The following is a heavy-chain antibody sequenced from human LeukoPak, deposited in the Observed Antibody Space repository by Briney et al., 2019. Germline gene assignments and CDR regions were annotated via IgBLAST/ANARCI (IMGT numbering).Heavy chain of an antibody. Sequence: SETLSLTCAVYGGSFSGYYWSWIRQPPGKGLEWIGEINHSGSTNYNPSLKSRVTISVDTSKNQFSLKLSSVTAADTAVYYCARGHGSGTVYYYYGMDVWGKGTTVTVSS. J-gene: IGHJ6*04. CDR2: INHSGST. V-gene: IGHV4-34*01. CDR1: GGSFSGYY. CDR3: ARGHGSGTVYYYYGMDV. D-gene: IGHD3-10*01.